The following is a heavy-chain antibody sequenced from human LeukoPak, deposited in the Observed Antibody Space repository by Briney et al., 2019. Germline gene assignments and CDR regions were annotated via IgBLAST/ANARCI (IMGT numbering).Heavy chain of an antibody. D-gene: IGHD3-10*01. CDR1: GFTFGHYG. V-gene: IGHV3-23*01. CDR2: IRGNAAQT. J-gene: IGHJ6*02. CDR3: AGRGSGYYYGMNV. Sequence: PGGSLRLSCAASGFTFGHYGMAWARQAPGKGLEWVSAIRGNAAQTFYADSVRGRFTISRDTSKNTLYLQMNSLRAEDTAVYYCAGRGSGYYYGMNVWGQGTTVTVSS.